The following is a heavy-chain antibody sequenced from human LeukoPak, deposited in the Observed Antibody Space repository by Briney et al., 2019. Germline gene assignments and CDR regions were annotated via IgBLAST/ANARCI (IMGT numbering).Heavy chain of an antibody. CDR3: VAIGGKCY. CDR2: ISYDGSNK. CDR1: GFTFSSYA. D-gene: IGHD3-10*01. J-gene: IGHJ4*02. V-gene: IGHV3-30*04. Sequence: GGSLRLSCAASGFTFSSYAMHWVRQAPGKGLEWVAVISYDGSNKYYADSVKGRFTISRDNSKNTLYLQMNSLRAEDTAVYYCVAIGGKCYWGQGTLVTVSS.